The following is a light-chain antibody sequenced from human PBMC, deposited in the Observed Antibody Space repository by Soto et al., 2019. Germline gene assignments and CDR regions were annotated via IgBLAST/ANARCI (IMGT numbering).Light chain of an antibody. CDR2: EVS. Sequence: QSALTQPASVSGSPGQSITISCTGTGSDVGGYDYVSWYQQHPGKAPKLMIYEVSNRPSGVSNRFSGSKSGNTASLTISGLQAEDEADYYCSSYTSSNTLYVFATGTKVTVL. V-gene: IGLV2-14*01. J-gene: IGLJ1*01. CDR1: GSDVGGYDY. CDR3: SSYTSSNTLYV.